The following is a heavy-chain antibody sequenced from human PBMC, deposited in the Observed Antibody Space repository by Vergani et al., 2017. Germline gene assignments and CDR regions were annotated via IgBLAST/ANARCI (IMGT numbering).Heavy chain of an antibody. CDR2: INPSGGST. D-gene: IGHD2-15*01. Sequence: QVQLVQSGAEVNKPGALVKVSCKASGYTFTSYYMHWVRQAPGQGLEWMGIINPSGGSTSYAQKFQGRVTMTRDTSTSTVYMELSSLRSEDTDVYYCARAQDIRDAFDIWGQGTMVTVSS. CDR3: ARAQDIRDAFDI. V-gene: IGHV1-46*03. J-gene: IGHJ3*02. CDR1: GYTFTSYY.